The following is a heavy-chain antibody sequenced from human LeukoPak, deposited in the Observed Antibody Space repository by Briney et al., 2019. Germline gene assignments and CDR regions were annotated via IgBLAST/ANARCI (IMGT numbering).Heavy chain of an antibody. J-gene: IGHJ4*02. CDR2: IRYDGSNK. V-gene: IGHV3-30*02. D-gene: IGHD3-22*01. CDR3: EKEGVEYYDSSGYYHTNFDY. Sequence: TGGSLRLSCAASGFTFSSYGMHWVRQAPGKGLEWVAFIRYDGSNKYYADSVKGRFTISRDNSKNTLYLQMNSLRAEDTAVYYCEKEGVEYYDSSGYYHTNFDYWGQGTLVTVSS. CDR1: GFTFSSYG.